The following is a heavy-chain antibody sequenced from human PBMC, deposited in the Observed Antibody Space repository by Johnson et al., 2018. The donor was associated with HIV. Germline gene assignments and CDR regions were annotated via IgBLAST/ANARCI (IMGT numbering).Heavy chain of an antibody. J-gene: IGHJ3*02. CDR1: GLIFSRSW. CDR3: ARENPFGGDYAAFDM. V-gene: IGHV3-64*01. Sequence: MLLVESGGGLVQPGGSLRLSCAASGLIFSRSWMHWVRQAPGKGLEYVSAISSNGGSTYYANSVKGRFTISRDNSKNTLYLQMNSLRAGDTGVYYCARENPFGGDYAAFDMWGQGTMVTVSS. CDR2: ISSNGGST. D-gene: IGHD4-17*01.